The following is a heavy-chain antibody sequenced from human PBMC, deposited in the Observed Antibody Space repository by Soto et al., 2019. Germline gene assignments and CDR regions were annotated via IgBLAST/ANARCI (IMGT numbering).Heavy chain of an antibody. D-gene: IGHD2-21*01. CDR2: IYSSGST. CDR3: VRHRSSREIPFDN. J-gene: IGHJ4*02. CDR1: GDSISGTSFY. V-gene: IGHV4-39*01. Sequence: SETLSLTCTVSGDSISGTSFYWGWTRQSSGKGLEWIASIYSSGSTFYNLSLKSRLSLSVDTSKNQFSLRLQSVTAADTAVYYCVRHRSSREIPFDNWGQGTLVTVSS.